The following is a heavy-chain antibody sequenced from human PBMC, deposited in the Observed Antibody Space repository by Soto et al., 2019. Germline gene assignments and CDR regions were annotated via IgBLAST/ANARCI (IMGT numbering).Heavy chain of an antibody. CDR3: ARGRVQLWFYYYYGMDV. V-gene: IGHV4-39*01. D-gene: IGHD5-18*01. CDR1: GGSMSSSSYY. J-gene: IGHJ6*02. Sequence: SETLSLTCTVSGGSMSSSSYYWGWIRQPPGKGLEWIGTIYYTGSTYYNPSLKSRVTISVDTSKNQFSLKLSSVTAADTAVYYCARGRVQLWFYYYYGMDVWGQGTTVTVSS. CDR2: IYYTGST.